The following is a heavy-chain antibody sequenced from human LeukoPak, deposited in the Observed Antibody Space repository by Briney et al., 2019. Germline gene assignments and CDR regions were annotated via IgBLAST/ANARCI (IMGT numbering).Heavy chain of an antibody. CDR1: GGSISNYY. CDR3: ASGDRGYSYGPLDY. CDR2: IYYAGST. Sequence: PSETLSLTCTVSGGSISNYYWSWIRQPPGQGMDWIGYIYYAGSTTYNPSLKSRVTISIDTSKNQFSLRLNSVTAADTAVYYCASGDRGYSYGPLDYWGQGTLVTVSS. J-gene: IGHJ4*02. D-gene: IGHD5-18*01. V-gene: IGHV4-59*08.